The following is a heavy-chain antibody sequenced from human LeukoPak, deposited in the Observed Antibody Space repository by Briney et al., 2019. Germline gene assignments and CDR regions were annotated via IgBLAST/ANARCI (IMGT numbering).Heavy chain of an antibody. V-gene: IGHV4-59*01. J-gene: IGHJ4*02. CDR2: IYYSGST. Sequence: SETLSLTCTVSGGSISSYYWSWIRQPPGKGLEWIGYIYYSGSTNYNASLTNRVTISVDTSKNQFSLKLSSVTAADAAVYYCAREVGYCSGGSCYSYFDYWGQGTLVTVSS. CDR1: GGSISSYY. D-gene: IGHD2-15*01. CDR3: AREVGYCSGGSCYSYFDY.